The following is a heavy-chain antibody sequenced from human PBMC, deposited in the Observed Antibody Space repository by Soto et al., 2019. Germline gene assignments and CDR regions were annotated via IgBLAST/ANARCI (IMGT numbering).Heavy chain of an antibody. Sequence: GESLKISCKGSGYSFTSYWIGWVRKMPGKGLRGMGIIYPGDSDTKYSPSFQGRVTISADKSISTAYLQWSSLKASDTAMYYCARHRYYYDSSGYYYYWGYWYFDLWGRGTLVTVSS. V-gene: IGHV5-51*01. D-gene: IGHD3-22*01. J-gene: IGHJ2*01. CDR2: IYPGDSDT. CDR3: ARHRYYYDSSGYYYYWGYWYFDL. CDR1: GYSFTSYW.